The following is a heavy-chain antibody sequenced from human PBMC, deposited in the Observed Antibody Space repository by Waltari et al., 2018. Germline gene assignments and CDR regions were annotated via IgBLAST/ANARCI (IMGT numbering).Heavy chain of an antibody. CDR1: GGSFSGYY. CDR2: INQSGST. J-gene: IGHJ4*02. CDR3: ARVKAPAAIWAFDY. V-gene: IGHV4-34*01. D-gene: IGHD2-2*02. Sequence: QVQLQQWGAGLLKPSETLSLTCAVYGGSFSGYYWSWIRQPPGKGLEWIGEINQSGSTNYNPSLKSRVTISVDTSKNQFSLKLSSVTAADTAVYYCARVKAPAAIWAFDYWGQGTLVTVSS.